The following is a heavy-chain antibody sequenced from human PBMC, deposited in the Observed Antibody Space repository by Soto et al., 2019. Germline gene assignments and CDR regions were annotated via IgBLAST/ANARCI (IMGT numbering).Heavy chain of an antibody. D-gene: IGHD3-22*01. J-gene: IGHJ4*02. CDR1: GGSITRRNHY. Sequence: SETLSLTCTVSGGSITRRNHYWGWVRQPPGKGLEWVASIHHTGTTYYNPSLRSRITMSIDTSNNRFSLSLTSVTAADTATYFCSTYSYYDSSGYYPFDYWDQGTLVTVSS. CDR2: IHHTGTT. CDR3: STYSYYDSSGYYPFDY. V-gene: IGHV4-39*01.